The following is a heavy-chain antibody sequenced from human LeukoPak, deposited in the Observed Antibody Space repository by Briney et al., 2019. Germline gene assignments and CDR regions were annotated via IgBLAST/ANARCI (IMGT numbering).Heavy chain of an antibody. V-gene: IGHV4-39*07. CDR1: GGSISSSSYY. Sequence: SETLSLTCTVSGGSISSSSYYWGWIRQPPGKGLEWIGSINYSGSTYYNPSLKSRVTISVDTSKNQFSLKLSSVTAADTAVYYCARDRGRSRGYFQHWGQGTLVTVSS. D-gene: IGHD3-10*01. CDR2: INYSGST. CDR3: ARDRGRSRGYFQH. J-gene: IGHJ1*01.